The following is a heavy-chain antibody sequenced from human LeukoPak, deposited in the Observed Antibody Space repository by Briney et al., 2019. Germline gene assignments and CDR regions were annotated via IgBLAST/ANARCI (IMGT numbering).Heavy chain of an antibody. CDR3: ARGGEDVVVVNYYYYYMDV. J-gene: IGHJ6*03. Sequence: GGSLRLSCAASGFTFSSYAMSWVRQAPGKGLEWVSAISGSGGSTYYADSVKGRFTISRDNSKNTLYLQMNSLRAEDTAVYYCARGGEDVVVVNYYYYYMDVWGKGTTVTVSS. V-gene: IGHV3-23*01. CDR2: ISGSGGST. D-gene: IGHD2-15*01. CDR1: GFTFSSYA.